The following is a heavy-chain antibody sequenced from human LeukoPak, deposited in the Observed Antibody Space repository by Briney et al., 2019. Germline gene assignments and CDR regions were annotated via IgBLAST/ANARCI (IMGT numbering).Heavy chain of an antibody. D-gene: IGHD6-13*01. J-gene: IGHJ3*02. CDR2: IKQDGSEK. CDR3: ARVLQLEGAFDI. Sequence: GGSLRLSCSASGFTFSNYAMSGVRPAPGKGLEWEANIKQDGSEKYYVDSVKGRFTISRDNAKNSLYLQMNSLRAEDTAVYYCARVLQLEGAFDIWGQGTMVTVSS. V-gene: IGHV3-7*01. CDR1: GFTFSNYA.